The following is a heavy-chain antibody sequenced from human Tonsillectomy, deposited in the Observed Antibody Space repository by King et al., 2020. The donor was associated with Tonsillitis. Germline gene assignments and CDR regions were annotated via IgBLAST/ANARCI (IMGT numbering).Heavy chain of an antibody. Sequence: QLQESGPGLVKPSETLSLTCTVSGGSISSYYWSWLRQPPGKGLEWIGYIYYSGSTNYNPSLKSRVTISVDTSKNQFSLKLSSVTAADTAVYYCAREGSSGYYSWFDPWGQGTLVTVSS. CDR1: GGSISSYY. D-gene: IGHD3-22*01. V-gene: IGHV4-59*01. J-gene: IGHJ5*02. CDR2: IYYSGST. CDR3: AREGSSGYYSWFDP.